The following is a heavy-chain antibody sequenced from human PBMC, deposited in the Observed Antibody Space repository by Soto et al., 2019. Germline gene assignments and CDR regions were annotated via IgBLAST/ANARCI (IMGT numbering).Heavy chain of an antibody. D-gene: IGHD5-18*01. Sequence: LSLTCTVSGGSISPYYWSWIRQPPGKGLEWIAYIYYSGSTNYNPSLRSRVTISVDTSSNQFSLDLRSVSAADTAVYFCARGVLGYTYGTFDSWGQGTLVTVSS. CDR2: IYYSGST. CDR3: ARGVLGYTYGTFDS. CDR1: GGSISPYY. J-gene: IGHJ4*02. V-gene: IGHV4-59*01.